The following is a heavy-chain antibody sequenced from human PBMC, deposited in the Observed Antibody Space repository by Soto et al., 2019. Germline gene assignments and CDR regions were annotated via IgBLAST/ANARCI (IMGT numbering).Heavy chain of an antibody. J-gene: IGHJ4*02. V-gene: IGHV2-26*01. Sequence: QVTLKESGPVLVKPTETLTLTCTVSGFSLSNARMGVSWIRQPPGKALEWLAHIFSNDEKSYSTSLKSRLTISKDTSKSQVVLTMTNMDPVDTATYYCARIDRRQGALVPFDYWGQGTLVTVSS. CDR2: IFSNDEK. CDR1: GFSLSNARMG. CDR3: ARIDRRQGALVPFDY. D-gene: IGHD3-22*01.